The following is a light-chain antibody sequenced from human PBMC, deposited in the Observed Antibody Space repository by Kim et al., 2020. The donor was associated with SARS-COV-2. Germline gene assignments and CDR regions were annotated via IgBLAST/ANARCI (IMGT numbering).Light chain of an antibody. CDR1: QGISSY. Sequence: IQLTQSPSSLSASVGDRVTITCRASQGISSYLAWYQQKPGKAPKLLIYAASTLQSGVPSRFSGRGSGTDFTLTISSLQPEDFATYDCKQLNSYPLTFGGGTKV. CDR3: KQLNSYPLT. CDR2: AAS. J-gene: IGKJ4*01. V-gene: IGKV1-9*01.